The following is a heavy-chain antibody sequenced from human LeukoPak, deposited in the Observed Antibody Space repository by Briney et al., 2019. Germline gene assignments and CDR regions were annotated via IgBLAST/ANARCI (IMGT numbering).Heavy chain of an antibody. CDR1: GFIFSTYA. Sequence: AGGSLRLSCAASGFIFSTYAISWVRQAPGRGLECVASISGSGYTIYYADSVKGRFTISRDNCKNTLYLQVNSLRAEDTAIYYCAKDLRVVGESSAGPLDHWGQGTLVTVSS. CDR2: ISGSGYTI. D-gene: IGHD2-15*01. V-gene: IGHV3-23*01. J-gene: IGHJ4*02. CDR3: AKDLRVVGESSAGPLDH.